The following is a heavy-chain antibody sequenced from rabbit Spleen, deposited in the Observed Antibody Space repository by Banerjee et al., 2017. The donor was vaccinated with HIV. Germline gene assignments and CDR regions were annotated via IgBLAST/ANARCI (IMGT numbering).Heavy chain of an antibody. Sequence: QLEESAGGLVQPGGSLKLSCKASGFTLSSYYMNWVRQAPGKGLEWIGYIDPVFGITYYANWVNGRFSISRENAQNTVFLQMTSLTAADTATYFCARDQAGDAGYGPWYFNLWGQGTLVTVS. D-gene: IGHD4-2*01. J-gene: IGHJ4*01. V-gene: IGHV1S7*01. CDR1: GFTLSSYY. CDR3: ARDQAGDAGYGPWYFNL. CDR2: IDPVFGIT.